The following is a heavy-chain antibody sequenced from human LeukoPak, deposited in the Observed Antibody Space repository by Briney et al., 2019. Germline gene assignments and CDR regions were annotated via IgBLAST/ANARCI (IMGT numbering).Heavy chain of an antibody. CDR3: AKGGGDSCYSVNDY. D-gene: IGHD2-15*01. V-gene: IGHV3-23*01. CDR2: ICGSGGDT. J-gene: IGHJ4*02. Sequence: GGSLRLSCAGSGFTFSSYAMSWVRQAPGKGLEWVSVICGSGGDTYYADSVKGRFTISRDNSKNALYLQMNSRRAEDTAVYYCAKGGGDSCYSVNDYRGQGTLVTVSS. CDR1: GFTFSSYA.